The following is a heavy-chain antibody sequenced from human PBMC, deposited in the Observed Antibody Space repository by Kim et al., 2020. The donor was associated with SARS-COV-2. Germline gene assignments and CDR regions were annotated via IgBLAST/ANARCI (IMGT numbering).Heavy chain of an antibody. Sequence: ASVKVSCKASGYTFTNYHMHWVRQAPGQGLGWMAIINPISGHTRYAQKFQGRVTMTWDTSTSTFYMELSSLRSEDTALYSCARDSGTWALDIWGQGTMVTVSS. CDR3: ARDSGTWALDI. D-gene: IGHD5-12*01. J-gene: IGHJ3*02. CDR2: INPISGHT. V-gene: IGHV1-46*01. CDR1: GYTFTNYH.